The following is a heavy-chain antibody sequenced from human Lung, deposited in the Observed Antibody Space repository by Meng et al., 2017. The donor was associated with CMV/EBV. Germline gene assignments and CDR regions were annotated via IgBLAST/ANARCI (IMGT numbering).Heavy chain of an antibody. CDR3: ALFTRSWFDP. V-gene: IGHV2-5*02. CDR2: IYWDDDK. Sequence: HTSLKGSRSTLVNPPPPPTLTSTFSGFSLSTSEVGVGWIRQPPGKALEWLAVIYWDDDKRYSPSLKSRLTITKDTSKNQVVLTLTNMDPVDTATYYCALFTRSWFDPWGQGTLVTVSS. D-gene: IGHD2-2*01. CDR1: GFSLSTSEVG. J-gene: IGHJ5*02.